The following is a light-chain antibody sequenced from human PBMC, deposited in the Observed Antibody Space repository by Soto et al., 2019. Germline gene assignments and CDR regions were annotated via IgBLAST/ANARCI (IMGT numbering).Light chain of an antibody. V-gene: IGLV2-14*01. Sequence: QSAMTQTAYVTGSAGQSITISCTGTSSDDGGYNYVSWDQQHPGKAPKLSLYEVRKRPSGEDNRFAGSETDNRDSLTTSGIQAEHAADYYCSSYTSSSTPYVSGTGTRSPS. CDR2: EVR. CDR3: SSYTSSSTPYV. J-gene: IGLJ1*01. CDR1: SSDDGGYNY.